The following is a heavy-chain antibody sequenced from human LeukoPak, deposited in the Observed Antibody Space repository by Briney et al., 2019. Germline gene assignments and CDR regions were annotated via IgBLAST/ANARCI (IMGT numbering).Heavy chain of an antibody. CDR2: ISQSRNT. CDR3: ATTNVLLWFGELSKTAYFDY. Sequence: PSETLSLTCAVSGGSISSPNWWSWVRQPPGKGLEWIGEISQSRNTIYNPSLKSRVTISIDKSKNQLFLKLTSVTAADTAVYYCATTNVLLWFGELSKTAYFDYWGQGTLVTVSS. CDR1: GGSISSPNW. J-gene: IGHJ4*02. V-gene: IGHV4-4*02. D-gene: IGHD3-10*01.